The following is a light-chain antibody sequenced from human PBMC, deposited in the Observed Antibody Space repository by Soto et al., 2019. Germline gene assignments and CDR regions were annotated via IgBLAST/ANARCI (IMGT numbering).Light chain of an antibody. CDR1: QSVRSNY. CDR3: HQYGTTPWT. V-gene: IGKV3-20*01. J-gene: IGKJ2*02. Sequence: EIVLTQSPGTVSLSPGERATLSCRASQSVRSNYLAWYQQKPGQAPSLLIYDASSRATGIPDRFSGSGSGTEFTVTISRLEPEDFALYYCHQYGTTPWTFGQGTKLEIK. CDR2: DAS.